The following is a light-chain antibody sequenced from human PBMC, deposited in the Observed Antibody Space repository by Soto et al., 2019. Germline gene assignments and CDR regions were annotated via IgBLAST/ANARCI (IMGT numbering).Light chain of an antibody. CDR2: DAS. J-gene: IGKJ1*01. Sequence: DIQMTQYPSTLSASVGDRVTITCRASRSVSTSLAWYQKKPGKAPKLLIFDASSLESGVPSRFSGSGSGTELTLTISGLQPDDFATYFCQQYKSYAPTFGQGTKVDIK. CDR1: RSVSTS. CDR3: QQYKSYAPT. V-gene: IGKV1-5*01.